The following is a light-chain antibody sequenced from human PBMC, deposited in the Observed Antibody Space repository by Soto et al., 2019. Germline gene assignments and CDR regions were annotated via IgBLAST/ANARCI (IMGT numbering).Light chain of an antibody. CDR1: SSNIGSNA. J-gene: IGLJ1*01. CDR3: AAWDDSTKSHV. V-gene: IGLV1-36*01. CDR2: YDD. Sequence: QSVLTQPPSVSGAPRQRVTISCSGSSSNIGSNAVNWYQQFPGKAPKLLIDYDDLLAAGVSARFSGSKSGTSASLAISGLLSEDEADYYCAAWDDSTKSHVLGNRSKVTV.